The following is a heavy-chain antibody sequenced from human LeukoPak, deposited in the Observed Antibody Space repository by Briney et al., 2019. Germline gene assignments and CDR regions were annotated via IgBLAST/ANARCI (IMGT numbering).Heavy chain of an antibody. V-gene: IGHV3-53*01. J-gene: IGHJ3*02. CDR3: AKGRATVTTFDAFDI. Sequence: PGGSLRLSCAASGFTVSSNYMSWVRQAPGKGLEWVSVIYSGGSTYYADSVKGRFTISRDNSKNTLYLQMNSLRAEDTAVYYCAKGRATVTTFDAFDIWGQGTMVTVSS. CDR1: GFTVSSNY. D-gene: IGHD4-17*01. CDR2: IYSGGST.